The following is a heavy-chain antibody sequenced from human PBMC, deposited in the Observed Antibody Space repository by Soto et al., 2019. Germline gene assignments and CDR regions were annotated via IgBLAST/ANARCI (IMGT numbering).Heavy chain of an antibody. CDR2: IYYSGST. Sequence: SETLSLTCTVSGGSISSSSYYWGWIRQPPGKGLEWIGSIYYSGSTYYNPSLKSRVTISVDTSKNQFSLKLSSVTAADTAVYYCASGDYGSGSYYNRYYYYGMDVWGQGTTVT. CDR3: ASGDYGSGSYYNRYYYYGMDV. CDR1: GGSISSSSYY. D-gene: IGHD3-10*01. V-gene: IGHV4-39*01. J-gene: IGHJ6*02.